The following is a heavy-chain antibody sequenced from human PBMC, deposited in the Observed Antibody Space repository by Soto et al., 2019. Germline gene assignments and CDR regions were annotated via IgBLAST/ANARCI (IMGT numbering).Heavy chain of an antibody. V-gene: IGHV3-74*01. CDR1: GFTFSSYW. CDR2: MHGGGSTT. CDR3: ARGSSKGLDV. Sequence: EVQLVESGGDLVQPGGSLRLSCAASGFTFSSYWMHWVRQVPGKGLEWVSHMHGGGSTTNYVDSVKGRFTISSDNAKNTLYLQMNSLRAEYMAVYYCARGSSKGLDVWGQGTTVTVSS. J-gene: IGHJ6*02.